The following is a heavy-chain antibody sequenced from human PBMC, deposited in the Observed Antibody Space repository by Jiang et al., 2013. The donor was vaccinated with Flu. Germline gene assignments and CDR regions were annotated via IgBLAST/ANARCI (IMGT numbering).Heavy chain of an antibody. J-gene: IGHJ4*02. CDR3: AKDRTGYSYGLFDY. D-gene: IGHD5-18*01. Sequence: KYAQKFQGRVTITVDKSTSTAYMELSSLKSEDTAVYYCAKDRTGYSYGLFDYWGQGTLVTVSS. V-gene: IGHV1-69*02.